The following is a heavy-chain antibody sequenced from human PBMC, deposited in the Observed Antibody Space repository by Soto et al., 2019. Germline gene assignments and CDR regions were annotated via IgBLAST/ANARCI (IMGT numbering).Heavy chain of an antibody. CDR1: GGSISSGDYY. V-gene: IGHV4-30-4*01. CDR2: IYYSGST. Sequence: SETLSLTCTVSGGSISSGDYYWSWIRQPPGKGLEWIGYIYYSGSTYYNPSLKSRVTISVDTSKNQFSLKLSSVTAADTAVYYCARVEDTAMVTMFDPWRQEPWSPSPQ. CDR3: ARVEDTAMVTMFDP. J-gene: IGHJ5*02. D-gene: IGHD5-18*01.